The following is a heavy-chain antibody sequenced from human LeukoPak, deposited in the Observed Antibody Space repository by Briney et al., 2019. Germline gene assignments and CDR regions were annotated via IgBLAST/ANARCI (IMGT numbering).Heavy chain of an antibody. CDR2: IKQDGSEK. CDR1: GFTFGSYW. CDR3: ARRFRDWGNAFDI. D-gene: IGHD3/OR15-3a*01. Sequence: GGSLRLSCAASGFTFGSYWMSWVRQAPGKGLEWVANIKQDGSEKYYVDSVKGRFTISRDNAKNSLHLQMNSLRAEDTAVYYCARRFRDWGNAFDIWGQGTMVTVSS. J-gene: IGHJ3*02. V-gene: IGHV3-7*01.